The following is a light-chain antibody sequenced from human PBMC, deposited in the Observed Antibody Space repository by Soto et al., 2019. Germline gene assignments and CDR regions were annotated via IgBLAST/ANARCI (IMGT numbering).Light chain of an antibody. Sequence: SALTQPASVSGSPGQSITISCTGTSSDIGAYNYVSWYQQYPGKAPKLMIYGVTNRPSGVSNRFSGSKTGNTASLTISGLQAEDEADYYCFSHRSGDSHVFGTGTKVTAL. CDR2: GVT. CDR3: FSHRSGDSHV. J-gene: IGLJ1*01. CDR1: SSDIGAYNY. V-gene: IGLV2-14*01.